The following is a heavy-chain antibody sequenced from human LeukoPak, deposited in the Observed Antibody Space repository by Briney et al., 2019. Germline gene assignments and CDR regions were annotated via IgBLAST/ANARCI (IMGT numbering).Heavy chain of an antibody. Sequence: GASVKVSCKASGYTFTGYYMHWVRQAPGQGLEWMGWINPNSGGTNYAQKFQGRVTMTRDTSTSTAYMELSRLRSDDTAVYYCARDKPYNWNPKGWFDPWGQGTLVTVSS. D-gene: IGHD1-20*01. CDR1: GYTFTGYY. CDR3: ARDKPYNWNPKGWFDP. V-gene: IGHV1-2*02. J-gene: IGHJ5*02. CDR2: INPNSGGT.